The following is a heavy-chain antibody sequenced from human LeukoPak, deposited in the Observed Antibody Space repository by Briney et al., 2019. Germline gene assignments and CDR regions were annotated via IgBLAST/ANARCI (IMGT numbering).Heavy chain of an antibody. D-gene: IGHD5-18*01. CDR2: INPNSGGT. Sequence: ASVKVSCKASGYTFTGYYMHWVRQAPGQGLEWMGWINPNSGGTNYAQKFQGRVTMTRDTSISTAYMELSRLRSDDTAVYYCARYTSMIAFHARGFDIWGQGTLVTVSS. J-gene: IGHJ3*02. CDR3: ARYTSMIAFHARGFDI. V-gene: IGHV1-2*02. CDR1: GYTFTGYY.